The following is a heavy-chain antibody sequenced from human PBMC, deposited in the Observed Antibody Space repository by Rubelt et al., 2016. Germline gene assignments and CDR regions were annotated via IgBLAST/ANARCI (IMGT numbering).Heavy chain of an antibody. Sequence: GKGLEWVSYISSSSSTIYYADSVKGRFTISRDNAKNSLYLQMNSLRAEDTAVYYCARWIDVDTAMVTRLSFWYFDLWGRGTLVTVSS. D-gene: IGHD5-18*01. J-gene: IGHJ2*01. CDR3: ARWIDVDTAMVTRLSFWYFDL. CDR2: ISSSSSTI. V-gene: IGHV3-48*04.